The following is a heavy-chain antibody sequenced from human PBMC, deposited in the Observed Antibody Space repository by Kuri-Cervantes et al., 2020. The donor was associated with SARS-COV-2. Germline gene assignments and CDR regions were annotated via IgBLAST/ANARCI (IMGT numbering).Heavy chain of an antibody. CDR1: GGSLNNFY. J-gene: IGHJ4*02. D-gene: IGHD6-13*01. CDR3: ARSIAAAGPIDY. CDR2: LDHSGKA. V-gene: IGHV4-34*01. Sequence: SETLSLTCAVYGGSLNNFYWSWIRQSPGKGPEWIGELDHSGKANYNPSLKSRVTISVDKSKNQFSLKVTSMAAADTAVYCCARSIAAAGPIDYWGQGTLVTVSS.